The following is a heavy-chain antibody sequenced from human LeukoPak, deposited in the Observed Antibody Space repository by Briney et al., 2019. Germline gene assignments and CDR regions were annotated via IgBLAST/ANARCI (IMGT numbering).Heavy chain of an antibody. CDR1: GYTFTSYD. Sequence: VASVKVSCKASGYTFTSYDINWVRQATGQGLEWMGWMNPNSGNTGYAQKFQGRVTMTRNTSISTAYMELSSLRSEDTAVYYCARGRTVTTSDIDYWGQGTLVTVSS. J-gene: IGHJ4*02. CDR3: ARGRTVTTSDIDY. D-gene: IGHD4-17*01. CDR2: MNPNSGNT. V-gene: IGHV1-8*01.